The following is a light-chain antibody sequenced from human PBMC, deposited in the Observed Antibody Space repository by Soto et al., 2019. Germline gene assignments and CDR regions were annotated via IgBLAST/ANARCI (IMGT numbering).Light chain of an antibody. Sequence: QSVLTQPASVSGSPGQSITISCTGTSSDVGGYNYVSWYQHHPGKAPKVMIYEVSNRPSGVSNRFSGSKSGNTASLTIYGLQAEDEAEYYGCSCTNTNTLVFCGGTQLTVL. CDR1: SSDVGGYNY. V-gene: IGLV2-14*01. CDR3: CSCTNTNTLV. CDR2: EVS. J-gene: IGLJ3*02.